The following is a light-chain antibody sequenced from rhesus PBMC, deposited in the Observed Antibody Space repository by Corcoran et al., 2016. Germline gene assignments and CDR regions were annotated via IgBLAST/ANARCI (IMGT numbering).Light chain of an antibody. CDR2: KAS. CDR1: ENVNNY. J-gene: IGKJ3*01. CDR3: QHGYGTPFT. Sequence: DIQMTQSPSSLSASVGDRVTITCRASENVNNYLNWYQQKQGKAPKLRIYKASTLQIGVPSRFSGSGAWTDYTLPISILQPEYVATYSCQHGYGTPFTFGPGTKLDIK. V-gene: IGKV1-74*01.